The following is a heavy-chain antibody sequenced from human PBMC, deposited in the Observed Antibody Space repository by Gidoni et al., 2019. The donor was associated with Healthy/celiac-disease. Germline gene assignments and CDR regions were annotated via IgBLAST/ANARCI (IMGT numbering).Heavy chain of an antibody. CDR3: AKDPIRVLYWSVYFDY. V-gene: IGHV3-23*01. CDR2: ISGCGGST. Sequence: EVQLLESGGGLVQPGGSLRLSCAASGFNFSSHAMSWVRQAPGKGLEWVSAISGCGGSTYYADAVKGRFTISRDNSKNTLYLQMNSLRAEDTAVYYCAKDPIRVLYWSVYFDYWGQGTLVTVSS. J-gene: IGHJ4*02. D-gene: IGHD2-8*02. CDR1: GFNFSSHA.